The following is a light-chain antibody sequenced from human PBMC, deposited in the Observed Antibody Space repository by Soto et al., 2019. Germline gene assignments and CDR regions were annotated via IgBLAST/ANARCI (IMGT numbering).Light chain of an antibody. CDR2: KNN. CDR1: GSNVGASYD. V-gene: IGLV1-40*01. Sequence: SVLTQPPSVSGAPGQTITMSCTGSGSNVGASYDVHWYQVLPGAGPRLLIYKNNNRPSGVPDRFSGSKSGTSASLAITGLQAEDEADYYCQSYDNSLSVYVFGTGTKVTVL. CDR3: QSYDNSLSVYV. J-gene: IGLJ1*01.